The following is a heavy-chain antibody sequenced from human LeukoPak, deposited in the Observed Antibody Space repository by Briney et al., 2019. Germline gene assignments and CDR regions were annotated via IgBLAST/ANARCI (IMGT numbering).Heavy chain of an antibody. CDR3: ARDKGGGSYVD. J-gene: IGHJ4*02. V-gene: IGHV4-4*07. Sequence: PSETLSLTCTVAGGSISGYYWSWIRQPAGKGLEWIGRMYTIGSTNYNPSLKSRITMSVDTSKNQFSPKLSSVTAADTAVYYCARDKGGGSYVDWGQGTLVTVSS. D-gene: IGHD3-22*01. CDR1: GGSISGYY. CDR2: MYTIGST.